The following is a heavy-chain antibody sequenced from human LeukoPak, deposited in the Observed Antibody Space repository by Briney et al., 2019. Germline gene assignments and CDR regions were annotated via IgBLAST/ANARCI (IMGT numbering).Heavy chain of an antibody. J-gene: IGHJ1*01. Sequence: GGSLRLSCSASGFTFSSCAMHWVRQAPGKGLDYVAAISSNGDSTYYADSVKGRFTISRDNSQNTLYLQMCSLRAEDTAAYYCVKPEGGTYSRSFQHWGQGTLVAVSS. CDR3: VKPEGGTYSRSFQH. D-gene: IGHD1-26*01. CDR1: GFTFSSCA. V-gene: IGHV3-64D*09. CDR2: ISSNGDST.